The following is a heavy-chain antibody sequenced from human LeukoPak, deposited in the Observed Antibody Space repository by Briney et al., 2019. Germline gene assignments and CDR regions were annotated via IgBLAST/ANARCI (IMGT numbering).Heavy chain of an antibody. CDR1: GFTFSNYA. CDR3: AKTFFGYTNYFDY. V-gene: IGHV3-23*01. CDR2: ISVSGGTT. Sequence: GGSLRLSCAASGFTFSNYAMSWVRQGPGKGLEWVPGISVSGGTTDYADSVKGRFTISRDNSKNTLYVQMNSLRAEDTAVYYCAKTFFGYTNYFDYWGQGTQVTVSS. D-gene: IGHD2/OR15-2a*01. J-gene: IGHJ4*02.